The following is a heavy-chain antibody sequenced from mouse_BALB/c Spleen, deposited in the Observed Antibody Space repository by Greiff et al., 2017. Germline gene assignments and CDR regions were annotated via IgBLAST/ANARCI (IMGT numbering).Heavy chain of an antibody. Sequence: EVQLQESGPGLVKPSQSLSLTCTVTGYSITSDYAWNWIRQFPGNKLEWMGYISYSGSTSYNPSLKSRISITRDTSKNQFFLQLNSVTTEDTATYYCARRHGYYGAMDYWGQGTSVTVSS. CDR3: ARRHGYYGAMDY. CDR1: GYSITSDYA. D-gene: IGHD2-3*01. V-gene: IGHV3-2*02. J-gene: IGHJ4*01. CDR2: ISYSGST.